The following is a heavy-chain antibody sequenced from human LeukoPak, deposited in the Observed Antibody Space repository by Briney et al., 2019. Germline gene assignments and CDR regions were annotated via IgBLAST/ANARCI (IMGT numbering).Heavy chain of an antibody. J-gene: IGHJ4*02. V-gene: IGHV4-31*02. D-gene: IGHD4-11*01. CDR2: IYYSGST. CDR3: ARGATVHLDF. Sequence: WVRQHPGKGLEWIGYIYYSGSTFYNPSLKSRTTISLDTSKNQFSLKLSSVTAADTAVYYCARGATVHLDFWGQGTLVTVSS.